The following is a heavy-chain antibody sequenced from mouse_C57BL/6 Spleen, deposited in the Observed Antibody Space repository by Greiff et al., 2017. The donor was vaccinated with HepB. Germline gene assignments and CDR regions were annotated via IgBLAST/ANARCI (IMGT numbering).Heavy chain of an antibody. V-gene: IGHV1-80*01. J-gene: IGHJ1*03. D-gene: IGHD1-1*01. CDR1: GYAFSSYW. CDR2: IYPGDGDT. CDR3: ARERYTGNYWYFDV. Sequence: QVHVKQSGAELVKPGASVKISCKASGYAFSSYWMNWVKQRPGKGLEWIGQIYPGDGDTNYNGKFKGKATLTADKSSSTAYMQLSSLTSEDSAVYFCARERYTGNYWYFDVWGTGTTVTVSS.